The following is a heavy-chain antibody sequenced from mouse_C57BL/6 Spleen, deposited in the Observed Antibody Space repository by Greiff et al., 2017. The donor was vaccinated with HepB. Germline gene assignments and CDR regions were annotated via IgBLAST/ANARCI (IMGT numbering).Heavy chain of an antibody. CDR3: ARGDYDDSWFAY. J-gene: IGHJ3*01. V-gene: IGHV1-55*01. Sequence: VQLQQPGAELVKPGASVKMSCKASGYTFTSYWITWVKQRPGQGLEWIGDIYPGSGSTNYNEKFKSKATLTVDTSSSTAYMQLSSLTSEDSAVYYCARGDYDDSWFAYWGQGTLVTVSA. D-gene: IGHD2-4*01. CDR1: GYTFTSYW. CDR2: IYPGSGST.